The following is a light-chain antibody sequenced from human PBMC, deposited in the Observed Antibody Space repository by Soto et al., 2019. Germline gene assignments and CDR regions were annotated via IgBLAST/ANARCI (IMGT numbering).Light chain of an antibody. CDR3: QQYNRAPRT. J-gene: IGKJ1*01. Sequence: EIVLTQSPGTLSLSPGERATLSCRASQSVSSSYLAWYQQKPGQAPRLLIYGASSRATGIPDRFGGSGSGTDFTLTISRLEPEDFAVYYCQQYNRAPRTFGQGTKVEIK. CDR1: QSVSSSY. CDR2: GAS. V-gene: IGKV3-20*01.